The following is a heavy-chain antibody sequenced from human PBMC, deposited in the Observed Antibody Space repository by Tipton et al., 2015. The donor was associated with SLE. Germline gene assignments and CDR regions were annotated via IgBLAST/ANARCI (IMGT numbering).Heavy chain of an antibody. D-gene: IGHD5-12*01. J-gene: IGHJ4*02. CDR2: VFTSGGT. CDR3: ARQTDIVAFGYFDF. V-gene: IGHV4-4*08. Sequence: TLSLTCAVYGVSISDYYWTWIRQPPGKGLQWLGFVFTSGGTSYNPSLKSRVTISLDTSRNQFSLKVSSMTAADTAVYYCARQTDIVAFGYFDFWGQGTLVTVSS. CDR1: GVSISDYY.